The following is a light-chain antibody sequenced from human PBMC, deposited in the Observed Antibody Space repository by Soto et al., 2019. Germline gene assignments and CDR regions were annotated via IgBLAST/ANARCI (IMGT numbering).Light chain of an antibody. CDR2: DVS. CDR1: SSDIGAYNS. Sequence: QSALTQPASVSASPGQSITISCTGTSSDIGAYNSVSWYQQHPGEAPQLIIYDVSYRPSGISSRFSGSKSGNTASLTVSGLQADDYADYYCASYTTGRIRVFGGGTKLTVL. V-gene: IGLV2-14*03. J-gene: IGLJ2*01. CDR3: ASYTTGRIRV.